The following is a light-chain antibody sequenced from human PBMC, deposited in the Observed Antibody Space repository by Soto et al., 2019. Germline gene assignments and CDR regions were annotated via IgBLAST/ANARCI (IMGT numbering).Light chain of an antibody. CDR2: GVS. V-gene: IGKV3-20*01. Sequence: EIVVTQSPGTLYMSPGERATLSCRASQSVNNNFFAWYQQKPGQAPRLLIYGVSTRATGIPDRFTGSGSGTDFALTICGLETDDVAVYYCQQVGHSPRTFGQGTKVEIK. CDR1: QSVNNNF. J-gene: IGKJ2*01. CDR3: QQVGHSPRT.